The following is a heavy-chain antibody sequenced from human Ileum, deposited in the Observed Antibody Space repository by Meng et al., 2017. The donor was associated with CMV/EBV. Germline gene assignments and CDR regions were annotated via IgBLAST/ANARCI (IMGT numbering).Heavy chain of an antibody. J-gene: IGHJ4*02. CDR2: IRSTLYGGTT. D-gene: IGHD3-3*01. Sequence: GGSLRLSCTGSGFTFGDYAMSWVRQAPGKGLEWVGFIRSTLYGGTTEYAASVRGRFTISRDDSKFIAYLQMDSLKIEDTGIYYCARSSPRYDFYRDYWGQGTLVTVSS. CDR1: GFTFGDYA. V-gene: IGHV3-49*04. CDR3: ARSSPRYDFYRDY.